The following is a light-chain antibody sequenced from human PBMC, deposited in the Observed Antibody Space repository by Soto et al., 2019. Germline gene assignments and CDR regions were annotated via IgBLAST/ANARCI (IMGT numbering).Light chain of an antibody. J-gene: IGLJ3*02. CDR3: ATRDDSLNGWV. Sequence: QSVLTQPPSVSEAPRQRVTISCSGSSSNIGNNAVNWYQQLPGKAPKLVIYYDDLLPSGVSDRFSGSKSGTSASLAISGLQSEDEADYYCATRDDSLNGWVFGGGTKLTVL. CDR1: SSNIGNNA. V-gene: IGLV1-36*01. CDR2: YDD.